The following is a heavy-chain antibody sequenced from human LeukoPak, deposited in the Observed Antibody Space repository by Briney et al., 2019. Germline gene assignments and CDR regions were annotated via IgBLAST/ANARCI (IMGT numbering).Heavy chain of an antibody. V-gene: IGHV1-18*01. CDR3: ARGTPDYFDTSGYYPLDY. CDR1: GYTFTSYG. D-gene: IGHD3-22*01. Sequence: ASVTVSFKASGYTFTSYGITWVRQAPGQGREWMGWISAYNGNTNYAQKLQGRVTMTTDTSTSTAYIELRSLRSDDTAVYYCARGTPDYFDTSGYYPLDYWGQGTLVTVSS. CDR2: ISAYNGNT. J-gene: IGHJ4*02.